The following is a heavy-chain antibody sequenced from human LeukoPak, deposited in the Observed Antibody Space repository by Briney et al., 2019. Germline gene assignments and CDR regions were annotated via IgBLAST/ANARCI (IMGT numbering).Heavy chain of an antibody. V-gene: IGHV1-8*01. Sequence: ASVKVSCKASGYTFTSYDINWVRQATGQGLEWMGWMNPNSGNTGYAQKFQGRVTMTRNTSLSTAYMELSSLRSEDTAVYYCARAYCTNGVCFWFDPWGQGTLVTVSS. CDR3: ARAYCTNGVCFWFDP. J-gene: IGHJ5*02. CDR2: MNPNSGNT. D-gene: IGHD2-8*01. CDR1: GYTFTSYD.